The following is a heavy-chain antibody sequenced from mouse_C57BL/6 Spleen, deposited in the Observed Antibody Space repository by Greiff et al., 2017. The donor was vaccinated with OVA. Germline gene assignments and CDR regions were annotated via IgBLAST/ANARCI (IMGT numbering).Heavy chain of an antibody. D-gene: IGHD2-3*01. CDR1: GYAFSSSW. CDR2: IYPGDGDT. J-gene: IGHJ1*03. CDR3: ARYGDGYYDWYFDV. V-gene: IGHV1-82*01. Sequence: QVQLKQSGPELVKPGASVKISCKASGYAFSSSWMNWVKQRPGKGLEWIGRIYPGDGDTNYNGKFKGKATLTADKSSSTAYMQLSSLTSEDSAVYFCARYGDGYYDWYFDVWGTGTTVTVS.